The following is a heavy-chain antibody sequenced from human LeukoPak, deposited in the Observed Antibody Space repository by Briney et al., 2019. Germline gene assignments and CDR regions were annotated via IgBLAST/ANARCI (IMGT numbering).Heavy chain of an antibody. CDR3: ARTPIVAKDFDY. CDR1: GGSISSSSYY. D-gene: IGHD5-12*01. V-gene: IGHV4-39*07. J-gene: IGHJ4*02. Sequence: SETLSLTCTVSGGSISSSSYYWGWIRQPPGKGLEWIGSIYYSGSTYYNPSLKSRVTISVDTSKNQFSLKLSPVTAADTAVYYCARTPIVAKDFDYWGQGTLVTVSS. CDR2: IYYSGST.